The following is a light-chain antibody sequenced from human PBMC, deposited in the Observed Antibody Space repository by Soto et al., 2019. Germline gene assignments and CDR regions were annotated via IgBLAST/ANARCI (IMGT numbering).Light chain of an antibody. V-gene: IGKV3-20*01. CDR2: SAS. CDR1: QSVSSSY. J-gene: IGKJ5*01. CDR3: HQYSRSPPIT. Sequence: EIVLTQSPGTLSLSPGERATLSCRASQSVSSSYLAWYQQKPGQAPRLVIYSASGRATGIPDRFSDSGSGTDFTLTISRLEPEDFAVYYCHQYSRSPPITFGQGTRLEIK.